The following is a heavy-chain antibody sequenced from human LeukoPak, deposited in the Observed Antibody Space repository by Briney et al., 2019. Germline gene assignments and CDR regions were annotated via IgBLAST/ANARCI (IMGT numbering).Heavy chain of an antibody. D-gene: IGHD5-18*01. J-gene: IGHJ4*02. CDR2: INPNSGGT. V-gene: IGHV1-2*02. CDR3: ARDQFSAMVNFDY. Sequence: ASVKVSCKASGYTFTGYYMHWVRQAPGQGLEWMGWINPNSGGTNYAQKFQGRVTMTRDTSISTAYMELSRLRSDDTAVYYCARDQFSAMVNFDYWGQGTLVTVSS. CDR1: GYTFTGYY.